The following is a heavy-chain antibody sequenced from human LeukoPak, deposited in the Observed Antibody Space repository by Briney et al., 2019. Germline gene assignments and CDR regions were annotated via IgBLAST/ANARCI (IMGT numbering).Heavy chain of an antibody. CDR2: IRYDGSDK. CDR1: GFTFKTYG. J-gene: IGHJ4*02. CDR3: AKGDRYGDYYFDY. D-gene: IGHD4-17*01. V-gene: IGHV3-30*02. Sequence: PGGSLRLSCAASGFTFKTYGMHWVRRAPGKGLEWVALIRYDGSDKYYADSVKGRFTISRDNSKNTLYLQMNSLRAEDTAVYYCAKGDRYGDYYFDYWGQGTLVTVSS.